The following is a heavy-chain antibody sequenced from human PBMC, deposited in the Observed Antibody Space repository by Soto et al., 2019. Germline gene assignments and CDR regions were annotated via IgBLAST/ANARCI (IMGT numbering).Heavy chain of an antibody. J-gene: IGHJ4*02. V-gene: IGHV4-30-2*01. CDR2: IYHSGST. CDR1: GGSISSGGYS. Sequence: TLSLTCAVSGGSISSGGYSWSWIRQPPGKGLEWIGYIYHSGSTYYNPSLKSRVTISVDRSKNQFSLKLSSVTAADTAVYYCARWWLGGYDSYFDYWGQGALVTVAS. CDR3: ARWWLGGYDSYFDY. D-gene: IGHD5-12*01.